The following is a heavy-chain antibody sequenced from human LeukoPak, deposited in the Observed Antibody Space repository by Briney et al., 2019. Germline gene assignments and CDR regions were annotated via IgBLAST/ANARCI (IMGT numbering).Heavy chain of an antibody. CDR1: GGTFSSYA. CDR2: IIPIFGIA. V-gene: IGHV1-69*04. Sequence: WASVKVSCKASGGTFSSYAISWVRQAPGQGLEWMGRIIPIFGIANYAQKFQGRVTITADKTTRRAYLNLSRLRSEHTTVYYCARQIDVYQVYVDKWGQGALVTVS. CDR3: ARQIDVYQVYVDK. J-gene: IGHJ4*02. D-gene: IGHD2-2*01.